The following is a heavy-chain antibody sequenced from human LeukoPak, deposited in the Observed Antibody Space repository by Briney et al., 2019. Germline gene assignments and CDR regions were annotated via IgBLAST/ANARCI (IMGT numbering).Heavy chain of an antibody. CDR3: ARLGSSWSSDY. Sequence: PGTSLRPSCAASGFTFTSYGMHWVRQAPGKGLEWVALIWYDGRKEYYADSVKGRFTISRDDSRNTLYLQMNGLRAEDTAVYYCARLGSSWSSDYWGQGTLVSVSS. CDR2: IWYDGRKE. J-gene: IGHJ4*02. D-gene: IGHD6-13*01. CDR1: GFTFTSYG. V-gene: IGHV3-33*01.